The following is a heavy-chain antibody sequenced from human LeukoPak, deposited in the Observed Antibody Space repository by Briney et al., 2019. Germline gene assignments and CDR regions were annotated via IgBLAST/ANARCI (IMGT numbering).Heavy chain of an antibody. J-gene: IGHJ4*02. CDR3: ARGRAAAGTQFDY. CDR2: INPSGGST. D-gene: IGHD6-13*01. Sequence: ASVTVSCKASGYTFTSYYMHWVRQAPGQGLEWMGIINPSGGSTSYAQKFQGRVTMTRDTSTSTVYMELSRLRSDDTAVYYCARGRAAAGTQFDYWGQGTLVTVSS. CDR1: GYTFTSYY. V-gene: IGHV1-46*01.